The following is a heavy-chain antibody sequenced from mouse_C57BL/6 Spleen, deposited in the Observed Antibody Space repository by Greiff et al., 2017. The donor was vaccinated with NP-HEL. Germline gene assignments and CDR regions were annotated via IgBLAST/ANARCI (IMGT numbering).Heavy chain of an antibody. Sequence: VQLQQSGAELARPGASVKMSCKASGYTFTSYTMHWVKQRPGQGPEWIGYINPSSGYTKYNQKFKDKATLTADKSSSTAYMQLSSLTSEDSAVYYCAREGLRRGDYAMDYWGQGTSVTVSS. J-gene: IGHJ4*01. CDR2: INPSSGYT. V-gene: IGHV1-4*01. CDR3: AREGLRRGDYAMDY. CDR1: GYTFTSYT. D-gene: IGHD2-4*01.